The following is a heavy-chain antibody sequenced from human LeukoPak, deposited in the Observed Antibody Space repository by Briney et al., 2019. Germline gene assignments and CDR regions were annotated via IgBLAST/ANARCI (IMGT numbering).Heavy chain of an antibody. D-gene: IGHD3-22*01. V-gene: IGHV3-23*01. CDR2: ISGGGDNT. CDR1: GFTFSHYA. Sequence: GGSLRLSCAASGFTFSHYAMTWVRQAPGKGLEWVSGISGGGDNTFYADSVKGRFTISRDNSKNTLYLQMNSLRAEDTALYYCAKEPYSSGYSTFDYWGQGTLVTVSS. J-gene: IGHJ4*02. CDR3: AKEPYSSGYSTFDY.